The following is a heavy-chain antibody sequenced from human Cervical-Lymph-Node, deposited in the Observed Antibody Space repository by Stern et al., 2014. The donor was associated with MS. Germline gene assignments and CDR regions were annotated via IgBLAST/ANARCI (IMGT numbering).Heavy chain of an antibody. D-gene: IGHD2/OR15-2a*01. CDR1: GGSITNYY. Sequence: QVPLQESVPGLVKPSDTLSLTCTVSGGSITNYYWRWIRQPPGQGLEWIGYIYYRGSTNYNPSRKSRVTIAVDTSKNQFSLKLSSVTAADTAVYYCARDKGMFFLWGQGTLVTVSS. J-gene: IGHJ4*01. V-gene: IGHV4-59*01. CDR3: ARDKGMFFL. CDR2: IYYRGST.